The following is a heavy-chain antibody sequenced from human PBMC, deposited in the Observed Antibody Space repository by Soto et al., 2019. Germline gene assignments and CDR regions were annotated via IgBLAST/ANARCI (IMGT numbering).Heavy chain of an antibody. J-gene: IGHJ6*02. Sequence: QVQLVQSGAEVKKPGASVKVSCKASGYTFTSYDINWVRQATGQGLEWMGWMNPNSGNTGYAQKFQGRVTMPRNTSISTAYMELSSLRSEDTAVYYCAGTYSSGWYRGYYYGMDVWGQGTTVTVSS. V-gene: IGHV1-8*01. D-gene: IGHD6-19*01. CDR1: GYTFTSYD. CDR2: MNPNSGNT. CDR3: AGTYSSGWYRGYYYGMDV.